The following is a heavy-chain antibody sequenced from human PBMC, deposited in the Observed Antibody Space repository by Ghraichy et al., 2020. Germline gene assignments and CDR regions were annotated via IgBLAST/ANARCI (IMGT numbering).Heavy chain of an antibody. Sequence: GSLRLSCAASGFTFSSYSMNWVRQAPGKGLEWVSYISSSSSTIYYADSVKGRFTISRDNAKNSLYLQMNSLRDEDTAVYYCARVVASNTIFGVVNWFDPWGQGTLVTVSS. CDR1: GFTFSSYS. J-gene: IGHJ5*02. CDR3: ARVVASNTIFGVVNWFDP. CDR2: ISSSSSTI. V-gene: IGHV3-48*02. D-gene: IGHD3-3*01.